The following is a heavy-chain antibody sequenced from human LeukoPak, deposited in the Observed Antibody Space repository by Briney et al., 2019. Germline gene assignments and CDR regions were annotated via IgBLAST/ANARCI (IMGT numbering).Heavy chain of an antibody. Sequence: SETLSHTCTVSGGSISSSRYYWGWIRQPPGKWLEWIGSIYYIGSTYYNPSLKSRVTISVDTSKNQFSLKLSSVTAADTAVYYCARRESTMLRGVNFDYWGQETLVTVSS. D-gene: IGHD3-10*01. J-gene: IGHJ4*02. CDR1: GGSISSSRYY. V-gene: IGHV4-39*01. CDR2: IYYIGST. CDR3: ARRESTMLRGVNFDY.